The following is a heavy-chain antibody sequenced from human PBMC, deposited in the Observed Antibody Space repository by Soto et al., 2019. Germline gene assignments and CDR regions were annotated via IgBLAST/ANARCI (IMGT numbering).Heavy chain of an antibody. CDR1: GFTFSSYG. CDR2: ISYDGSNK. CDR3: AKGTHSGPLDY. V-gene: IGHV3-30*18. Sequence: QVQLVESGGGVVQPGRSLRLSCAASGFTFSSYGMHWVRQAPGKGLEWVAVISYDGSNKYYADSVKGRFTISRDNSKNTRYLQLNSLRAVDAAVYYCAKGTHSGPLDYWGQGTLVTVSS. J-gene: IGHJ4*02.